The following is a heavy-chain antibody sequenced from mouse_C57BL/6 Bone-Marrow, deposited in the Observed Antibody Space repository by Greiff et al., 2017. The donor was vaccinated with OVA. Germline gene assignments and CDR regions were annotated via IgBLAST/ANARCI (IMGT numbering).Heavy chain of an antibody. D-gene: IGHD2-10*02. J-gene: IGHJ2*01. V-gene: IGHV1-26*01. CDR3: ARTAMYGNPYYFDY. CDR1: GYTFTDYY. CDR2: INPNNGGT. Sequence: EVQLQQSGPELVKPGASVKISCKASGYTFTDYYMNWVKQSHGKSLEWIGDINPNNGGTSYNQKFKGKATLTVDKSSSTAYMELRSLTSEDSAVYYCARTAMYGNPYYFDYWGQGTTLTVSS.